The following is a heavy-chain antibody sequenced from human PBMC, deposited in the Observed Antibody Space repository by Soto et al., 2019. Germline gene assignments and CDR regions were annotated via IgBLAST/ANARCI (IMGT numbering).Heavy chain of an antibody. V-gene: IGHV4-59*01. CDR1: GGSISSYY. CDR2: IYYSGST. J-gene: IGHJ4*02. CDR3: AGGPDYGDYVLGNSFDY. D-gene: IGHD4-17*01. Sequence: SETLSLTCTVSGGSISSYYWSWIRQPPGKGLEWIGYIYYSGSTNYNPSLKSRVTISVDTSKNQFSLKLSSVTAADTAVYYCAGGPDYGDYVLGNSFDYWGQGTLVTVSS.